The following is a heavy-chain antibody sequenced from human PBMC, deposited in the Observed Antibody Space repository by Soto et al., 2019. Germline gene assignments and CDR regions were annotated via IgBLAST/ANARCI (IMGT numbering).Heavy chain of an antibody. Sequence: SGGSLRLSCAASGFTFSTYAMIWVRQAPGKGLEWVANIKQDGSEKYYVDSVKGRFTISRDNAKNSLYLQMNSLRAEDTAVYYCARSIAARLNWFDPWGQGTLVTVSS. V-gene: IGHV3-7*01. CDR3: ARSIAARLNWFDP. CDR2: IKQDGSEK. CDR1: GFTFSTYA. D-gene: IGHD6-6*01. J-gene: IGHJ5*02.